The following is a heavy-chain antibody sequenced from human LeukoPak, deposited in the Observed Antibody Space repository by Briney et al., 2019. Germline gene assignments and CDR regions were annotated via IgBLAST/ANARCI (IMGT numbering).Heavy chain of an antibody. J-gene: IGHJ5*02. CDR3: ARDVVLGIAAAGNWFDP. CDR1: GGSISSGAYS. V-gene: IGHV4-30-4*07. Sequence: PSETLSLTCAVSGGSISSGAYSWSWIRQPPGKGLEWIGYIYYSDSTYYNPSLKSRATISLDTSKNQFSLKLSSVTAADTAVYYCARDVVLGIAAAGNWFDPWGQGTLVTVSS. CDR2: IYYSDST. D-gene: IGHD6-13*01.